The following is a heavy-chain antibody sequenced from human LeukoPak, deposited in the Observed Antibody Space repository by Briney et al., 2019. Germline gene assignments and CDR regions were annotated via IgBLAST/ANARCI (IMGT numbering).Heavy chain of an antibody. D-gene: IGHD3-3*01. V-gene: IGHV3-23*01. CDR3: AKVPIFGVVIIQFHY. Sequence: GGSLRLSCAASGFTFSSCAMSWVRQAPGKGLVWVARINPDGSTTSYADSVKGRITISRDNAKNTLYLQMNSLRAEDTAVYYCAKVPIFGVVIIQFHYWGQGTLVTVSS. J-gene: IGHJ4*02. CDR1: GFTFSSCA. CDR2: INPDGSTT.